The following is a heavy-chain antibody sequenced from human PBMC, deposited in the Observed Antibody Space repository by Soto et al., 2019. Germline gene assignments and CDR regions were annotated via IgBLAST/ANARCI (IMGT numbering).Heavy chain of an antibody. CDR1: GFTVNSSI. CDR3: ARGGLRQRLDP. J-gene: IGHJ5*02. V-gene: IGHV3-23*01. CDR2: INDNGDII. Sequence: SLRLSCAASGFTVNSSIMTWVRQTPGKGLERVSGINDNGDIIYYADSVKGRFTISRDSAKNTMYLQMNSLTVDDTAVYYCARGGLRQRLDPWGRGALVTVSS.